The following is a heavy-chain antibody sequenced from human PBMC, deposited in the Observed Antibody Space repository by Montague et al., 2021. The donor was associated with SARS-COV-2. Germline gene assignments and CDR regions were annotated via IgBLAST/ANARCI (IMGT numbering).Heavy chain of an antibody. J-gene: IGHJ4*01. D-gene: IGHD1-26*01. V-gene: IGHV3-30*04. CDR2: ISHDESNH. CDR1: RLPFNGYA. Sequence: SLRLSCAASRLPFNGYAMHWVRQAPGNGLEWLTFISHDESNHRYADSVKGRFTISRDSSKNTLYLQMDSLRPEDTAVYYCAREGYRSGSFYIDYWGQGTLVTVSS. CDR3: AREGYRSGSFYIDY.